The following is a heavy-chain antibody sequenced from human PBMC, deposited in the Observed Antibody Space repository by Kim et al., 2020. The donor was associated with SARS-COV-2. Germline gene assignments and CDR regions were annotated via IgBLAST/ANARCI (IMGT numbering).Heavy chain of an antibody. V-gene: IGHV4-59*01. CDR1: GGSTSNYY. D-gene: IGHD2-15*01. Sequence: SETLSLTCTVSGGSTSNYYWSWIRQPPGKGLEWIGYIYYSGSTNYNPSLKSRVTISVDTSKNQFSLKLSSVTAADTAVYYCARDRPFGGWFDPWGQGTLVTVSS. J-gene: IGHJ5*02. CDR2: IYYSGST. CDR3: ARDRPFGGWFDP.